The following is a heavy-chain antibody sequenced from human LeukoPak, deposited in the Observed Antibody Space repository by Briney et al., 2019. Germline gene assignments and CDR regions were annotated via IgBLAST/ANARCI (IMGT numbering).Heavy chain of an antibody. J-gene: IGHJ4*02. CDR1: GYTLTELS. CDR3: ARGRGSGYETL. CDR2: IIPILGIA. V-gene: IGHV1-69*04. D-gene: IGHD5-12*01. Sequence: GASVKVSCKVSGYTLTELSMHWVRQAPGQGLEWMGRIIPILGIANYAQKFQGRVTITADKSTSTAYMELSSLRSEDTAVYYCARGRGSGYETLWGQGTLVTVSS.